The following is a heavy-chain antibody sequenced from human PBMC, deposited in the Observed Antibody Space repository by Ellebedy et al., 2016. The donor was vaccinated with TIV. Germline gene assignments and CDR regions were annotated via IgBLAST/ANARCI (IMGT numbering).Heavy chain of an antibody. V-gene: IGHV1-3*01. CDR1: GYTFTSYA. Sequence: AASVKVSCKASGYTFTSYAMHWVRQAPGHRLEWMGWINAGNGNTKYSQNFQGRVTITSDTSANTAYMELSSLRSEDTAVYYCARGCTIFGVVNGFDPWGQGTLVTVSS. CDR3: ARGCTIFGVVNGFDP. J-gene: IGHJ5*02. D-gene: IGHD3-3*01. CDR2: INAGNGNT.